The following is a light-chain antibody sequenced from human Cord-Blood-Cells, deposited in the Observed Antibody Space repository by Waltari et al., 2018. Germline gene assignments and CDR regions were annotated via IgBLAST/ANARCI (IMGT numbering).Light chain of an antibody. CDR3: CSYAGSSTDV. CDR2: EGS. J-gene: IGLJ1*01. Sequence: QSALTQPASVSGSPGQSITISCTGTSSDVGSYKLVSWYQQHPGKAPQLMIYEGSKRPSCVANRFSGSKSGNTASLTISGLQAEDEADYYCCSYAGSSTDVFGTGTKVTV. CDR1: SSDVGSYKL. V-gene: IGLV2-23*01.